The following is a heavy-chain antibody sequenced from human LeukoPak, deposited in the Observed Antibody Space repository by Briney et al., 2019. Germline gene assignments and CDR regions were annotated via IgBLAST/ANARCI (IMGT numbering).Heavy chain of an antibody. CDR1: GYSFTSYW. CDR2: IYPGDSDT. Sequence: GESLKISCKGSGYSFTSYWIGWMRQMPGKGLEWMGIIYPGDSDTRYSPSFQGQVTISADKSIGTAYLQWSSLKASDTAMYYCARLSIAAAGTLDYWGQGTLVTVSS. D-gene: IGHD6-13*01. J-gene: IGHJ4*02. V-gene: IGHV5-51*01. CDR3: ARLSIAAAGTLDY.